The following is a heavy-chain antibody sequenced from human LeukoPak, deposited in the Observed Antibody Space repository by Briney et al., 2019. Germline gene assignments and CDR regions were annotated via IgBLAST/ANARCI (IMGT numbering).Heavy chain of an antibody. CDR3: ARPMVIAAAVPAVFDP. Sequence: SETLSLTCTVSGYSISSGYYWGWIRQPPGKGLEWIGSIYHSGSTYYNPSLKSRVTISVDTSKNQFSLKLSSVTAADTAVYYCARPMVIAAAVPAVFDPWGQGTLVTVSS. J-gene: IGHJ5*02. D-gene: IGHD6-13*01. CDR2: IYHSGST. CDR1: GYSISSGYY. V-gene: IGHV4-38-2*02.